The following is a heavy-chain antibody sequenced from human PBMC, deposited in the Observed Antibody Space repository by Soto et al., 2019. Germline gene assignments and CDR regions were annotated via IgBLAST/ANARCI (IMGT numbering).Heavy chain of an antibody. D-gene: IGHD5-12*01. J-gene: IGHJ4*02. CDR1: GGTFNNYA. CDR3: ARPSYSSSWLPNLDY. Sequence: VQLVQSGAEVRKPGSSVKVSCMASGGTFNNYAIHWVRQAPGQGLEWMGGIVPMFGPAKYPEKFRGRVSITADDSTSTAYMELRSLTSEDTAMYYCARPSYSSSWLPNLDYWGQGTLVTVSS. CDR2: IVPMFGPA. V-gene: IGHV1-69*01.